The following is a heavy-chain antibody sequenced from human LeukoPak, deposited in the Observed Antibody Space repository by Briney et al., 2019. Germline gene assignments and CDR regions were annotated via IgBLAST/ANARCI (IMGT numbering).Heavy chain of an antibody. CDR2: VYTSGTT. CDR1: RASISSGTYY. CDR3: VRGASAYDYLTNRNYYYMDV. D-gene: IGHD5-12*01. Sequence: SETLSLTCTVSRASISSGTYYWNWIRQPAGKGPEWIGRVYTSGTTNYSPSLRGRVTISVDTSKNQFSLNLSSVTAADTAVYYCVRGASAYDYLTNRNYYYMDVWGKGTTVTVSS. J-gene: IGHJ6*03. V-gene: IGHV4-61*02.